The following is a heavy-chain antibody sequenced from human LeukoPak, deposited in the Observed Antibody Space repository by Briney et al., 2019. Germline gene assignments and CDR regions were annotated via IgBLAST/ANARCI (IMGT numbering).Heavy chain of an antibody. Sequence: PGRSLRLSCAASGFTFSSYGMHWVRQAPGKGLEWVAVISYDGSNKYYADSVKGRFTISRDNSKNTLYLQMNSLRAEDTAVYYCAKVLRYFDWLLYDDAFDIWGQGTVVTVSS. CDR1: GFTFSSYG. J-gene: IGHJ3*02. CDR3: AKVLRYFDWLLYDDAFDI. V-gene: IGHV3-30*18. CDR2: ISYDGSNK. D-gene: IGHD3-9*01.